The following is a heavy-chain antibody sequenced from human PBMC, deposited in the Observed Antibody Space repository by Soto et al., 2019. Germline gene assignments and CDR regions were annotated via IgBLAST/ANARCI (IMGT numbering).Heavy chain of an antibody. CDR2: INSDGSST. D-gene: IGHD3-3*01. Sequence: EVQLVESGGGLVQPGGSLRLSCAASGFTFSSYWMHWVRQAPGKGLVWVSRINSDGSSTSYADSVKGRFTISRDNAKNTLYLQMNSLRAEDTAVYYCAREGYDFWSGYYMYYSGMDVWGQGTTVTVSS. J-gene: IGHJ6*02. V-gene: IGHV3-74*01. CDR1: GFTFSSYW. CDR3: AREGYDFWSGYYMYYSGMDV.